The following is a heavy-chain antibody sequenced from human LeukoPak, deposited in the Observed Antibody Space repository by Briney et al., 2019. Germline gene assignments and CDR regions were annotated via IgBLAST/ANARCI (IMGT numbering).Heavy chain of an antibody. D-gene: IGHD2-15*01. Sequence: GGSLRLSCAASGFTFSSYEMNWVRQAPGKGLEYVSAISSNGGSTYYANSVKGRFTISRDNSKNTLYLQMGSLRAEDMAVYYCARGVADYYYYMDVWGKGTTVTVSS. V-gene: IGHV3-64*01. CDR1: GFTFSSYE. J-gene: IGHJ6*03. CDR2: ISSNGGST. CDR3: ARGVADYYYYMDV.